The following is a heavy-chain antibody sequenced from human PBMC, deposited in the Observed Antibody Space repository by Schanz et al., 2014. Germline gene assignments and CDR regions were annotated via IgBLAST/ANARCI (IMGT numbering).Heavy chain of an antibody. Sequence: EGQLAESWGGLVQPGGSLRLSCAVSGFTVSSNHMSWVRQAPGKGLEWVSVIYSGIGAYYADSVKGRFTISRDNSKNTLYLQMNSLRAEDTAVYYCAKQIHYDILTVTRDWGQGTLVTVSS. CDR1: GFTVSSNH. D-gene: IGHD3-9*01. J-gene: IGHJ4*02. V-gene: IGHV3-66*01. CDR3: AKQIHYDILTVTRD. CDR2: IYSGIGA.